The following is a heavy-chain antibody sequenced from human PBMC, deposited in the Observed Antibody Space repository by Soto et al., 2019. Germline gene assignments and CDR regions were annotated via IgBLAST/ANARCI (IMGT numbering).Heavy chain of an antibody. CDR3: ARKVGRYYFDY. CDR1: GGSISSSSYY. CDR2: IYYSGST. V-gene: IGHV4-39*01. Sequence: SETLSLTCTVSGGSISSSSYYWGWIRQPPGKGLEWIGSIYYSGSTYYNPSLKSRVTISVDTSKNQFSLKLSSVTAADTAVYYCARKVGRYYFDYWGQGTLVTVSS. D-gene: IGHD3-16*01. J-gene: IGHJ4*02.